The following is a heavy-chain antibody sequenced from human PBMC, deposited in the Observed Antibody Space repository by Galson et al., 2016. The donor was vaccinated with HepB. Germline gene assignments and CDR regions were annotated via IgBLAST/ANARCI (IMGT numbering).Heavy chain of an antibody. V-gene: IGHV3-33*01. J-gene: IGHJ6*02. D-gene: IGHD3-10*01. CDR2: IWYDGSNK. CDR3: AGGAGYYGSGSSWGYNYYGMDV. CDR1: EFTFRSYG. Sequence: SLRLSCAASEFTFRSYGMNWVRQAPGKGLEWVAIIWYDGSNKYYADSVKGRFTISRDNSKNTLYLQMNSLRAEDTAVYYCAGGAGYYGSGSSWGYNYYGMDVWGQGTTVTVSS.